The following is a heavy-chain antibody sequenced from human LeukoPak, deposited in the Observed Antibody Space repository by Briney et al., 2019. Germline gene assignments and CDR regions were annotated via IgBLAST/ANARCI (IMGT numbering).Heavy chain of an antibody. CDR2: ISYDGSNK. Sequence: GGSLKLSCAASGFTFSSYAMHWVRQAPGKGLEWVAVISYDGSNKYYADSVKGRFTISRDNSKNTLYLQMNSLRGEDTAVYYCVKGGPRGYSYGYMVYWGQGTLVTVSS. CDR1: GFTFSSYA. CDR3: VKGGPRGYSYGYMVY. V-gene: IGHV3-30-3*01. J-gene: IGHJ4*02. D-gene: IGHD5-18*01.